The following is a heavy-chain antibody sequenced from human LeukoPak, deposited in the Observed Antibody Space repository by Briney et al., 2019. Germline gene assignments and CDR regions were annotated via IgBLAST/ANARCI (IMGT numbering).Heavy chain of an antibody. V-gene: IGHV4-61*01. Sequence: SETLSLTCIVSGGSVSGGSYYWSWIRQPPGKGLEWIGYIYYSGSTNYNPSLKSRVTISVDTSKNQFSLKLSSVTAADTAVYYCARTYDYVWGSYRYGGYFDYWGQGTLVTVSS. J-gene: IGHJ4*02. CDR1: GGSVSGGSYY. D-gene: IGHD3-16*02. CDR3: ARTYDYVWGSYRYGGYFDY. CDR2: IYYSGST.